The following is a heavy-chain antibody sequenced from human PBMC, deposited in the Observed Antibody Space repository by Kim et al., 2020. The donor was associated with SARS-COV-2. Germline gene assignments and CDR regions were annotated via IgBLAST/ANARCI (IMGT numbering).Heavy chain of an antibody. CDR3: ANYNF. CDR2: ISGSGYTT. CDR1: GFGLSRYD. V-gene: IGHV3-23*01. J-gene: IGHJ4*02. D-gene: IGHD1-20*01. Sequence: GGSLGLSCAASGFGLSRYDMSWVRQAPGKGLECVSGISGSGYTTYYADSVKGRFTISRDNSKNTLYLQMNSLRAEDTAVYYCANYNFWGQGTLVTVSP.